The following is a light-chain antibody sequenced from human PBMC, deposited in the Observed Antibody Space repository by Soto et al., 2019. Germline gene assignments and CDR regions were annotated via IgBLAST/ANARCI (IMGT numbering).Light chain of an antibody. CDR3: QQYGSSPYT. J-gene: IGKJ5*01. CDR2: GAS. CDR1: QSITSTS. Sequence: EIVLTQSPATLSLSPGERVTLSFFASQSITSTSIAWYQHKPGLAPRLLVYGASSRATGIPDTFSGSGSGADFTLTISRLEPEDFAVYFCQQYGSSPYTFGQGTRLEIK. V-gene: IGKV3D-20*01.